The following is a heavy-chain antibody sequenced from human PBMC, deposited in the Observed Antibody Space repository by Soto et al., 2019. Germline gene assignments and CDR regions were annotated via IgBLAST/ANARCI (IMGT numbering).Heavy chain of an antibody. Sequence: SVKVSCKASGGTFSRYAISWVRQAPGQGLEWMGGIIPIFGTANYAQKFQGRVTITADESTSTAYMELSSLRSEDTAVYYCARGPVLRFLEWLPHFDYWGQGTLVTVSS. J-gene: IGHJ4*02. CDR2: IIPIFGTA. V-gene: IGHV1-69*13. CDR3: ARGPVLRFLEWLPHFDY. CDR1: GGTFSRYA. D-gene: IGHD3-3*01.